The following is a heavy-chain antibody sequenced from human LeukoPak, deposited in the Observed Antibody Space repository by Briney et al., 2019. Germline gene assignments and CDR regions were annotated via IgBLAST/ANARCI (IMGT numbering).Heavy chain of an antibody. CDR3: GKEGGA. CDR2: ISGSGGST. D-gene: IGHD3-16*01. J-gene: IGHJ5*02. V-gene: IGHV3-23*01. Sequence: SGGSLRLSCAASGFTFSSYAMSWVRQAPGKGLEWVSAISGSGGSTYYADSLGGRFTISRDNSKDMVYLQMNSLKVEDTATYYCGKEGGAWGQGTKVTVSS. CDR1: GFTFSSYA.